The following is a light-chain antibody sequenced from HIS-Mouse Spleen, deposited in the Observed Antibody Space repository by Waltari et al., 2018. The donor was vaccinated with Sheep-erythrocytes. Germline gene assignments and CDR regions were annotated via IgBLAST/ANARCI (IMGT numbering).Light chain of an antibody. V-gene: IGLV2-11*01. J-gene: IGLJ3*02. CDR1: SSDVGGFNY. CDR2: DVS. CDR3: CSYAGSYTFWV. Sequence: QSALTQPRSVSGSPGQSVTISCTGTSSDVGGFNYVSCYQHHPGKAPKLMIYDVSKRPSWFPGRFSGSKSGNTASLTVSGLQAEDEADYYCCSYAGSYTFWVFGGGTRLTVL.